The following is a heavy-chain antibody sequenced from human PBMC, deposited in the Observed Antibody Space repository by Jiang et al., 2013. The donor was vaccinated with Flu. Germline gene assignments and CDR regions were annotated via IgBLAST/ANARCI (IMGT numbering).Heavy chain of an antibody. Sequence: GAEVKKPWASVKVSCKASGYTFTTYAMHWVRQAPGQRLEWMGWINTGNGNTKYSLKFQGRVTITSDTSASTAYMELSSLRSEDTAVYYCVRTYSSGWYGDYWGQGTLVTVSS. CDR3: VRTYSSGWYGDY. V-gene: IGHV1-3*04. CDR2: INTGNGNT. D-gene: IGHD6-19*01. CDR1: GYTFTTYA. J-gene: IGHJ4*02.